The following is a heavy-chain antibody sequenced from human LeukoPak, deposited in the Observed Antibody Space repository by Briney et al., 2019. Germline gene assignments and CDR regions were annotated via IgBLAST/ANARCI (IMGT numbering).Heavy chain of an antibody. V-gene: IGHV1-2*04. CDR2: INPNSGGT. J-gene: IGHJ4*02. CDR1: GYTFTGYY. CDR3: ARASPQRIDSGSYSGYYFDY. Sequence: GASVKVSCKASGYTFTGYYMHWVRQAPGQGLEWMGWINPNSGGTNYAQKFQGWVTMTRDTSISTAYMELSRLRSDDTAVYYCARASPQRIDSGSYSGYYFDYWGQGTLVTVSS. D-gene: IGHD3-10*01.